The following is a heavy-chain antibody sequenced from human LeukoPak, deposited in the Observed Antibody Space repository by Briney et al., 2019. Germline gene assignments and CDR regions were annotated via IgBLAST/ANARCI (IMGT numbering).Heavy chain of an antibody. CDR3: AKDIVVRGGLDY. V-gene: IGHV3-9*01. Sequence: PGRSLRLSCAASGFTFDDYAMHWVRQAPGKGLEWVSGISWNSGSIGYADSVKGRFTISRDNAKNSLYLQMNSLRAEDTALYYCAKDIVVRGGLDYWGQGTLVTVSS. CDR2: ISWNSGSI. J-gene: IGHJ4*02. CDR1: GFTFDDYA. D-gene: IGHD3-10*01.